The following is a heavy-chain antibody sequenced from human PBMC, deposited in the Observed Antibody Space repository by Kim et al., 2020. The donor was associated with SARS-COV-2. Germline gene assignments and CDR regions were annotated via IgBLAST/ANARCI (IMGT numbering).Heavy chain of an antibody. J-gene: IGHJ6*02. Sequence: SRKRRVAISVDTSKNQFSLKLSSVTAADTAVYYWARSREDDYYYCGMDVWGQGTTVTVSS. CDR3: ARSREDDYYYCGMDV. D-gene: IGHD1-26*01. V-gene: IGHV4-59*01.